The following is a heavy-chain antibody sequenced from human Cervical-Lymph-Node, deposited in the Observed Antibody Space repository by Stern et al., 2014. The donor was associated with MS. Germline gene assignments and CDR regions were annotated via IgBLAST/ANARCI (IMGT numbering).Heavy chain of an antibody. CDR2: MYYSGKT. J-gene: IGHJ4*02. CDR3: ARARGCDWNPDH. CDR1: GGPIKTFY. Sequence: QLQLQESGPGLVKPSETLSLTCTVSGGPIKTFYWTWIRQPPGKGLEWIGCMYYSGKTNYNPSLKSRVTFSLDTSQNQFSLRLSSVTAADTAVYYCARARGCDWNPDHWGQGILVTVSS. D-gene: IGHD1-1*01. V-gene: IGHV4-59*01.